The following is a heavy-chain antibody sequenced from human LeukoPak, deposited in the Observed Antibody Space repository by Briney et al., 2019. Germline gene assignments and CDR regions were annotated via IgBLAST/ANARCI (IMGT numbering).Heavy chain of an antibody. D-gene: IGHD6-19*01. J-gene: IGHJ4*02. CDR1: GFTFKNYA. CDR3: AKGVTGWPYYFDS. Sequence: GGSLRLSCAASGFTFKNYAMSWVRQAPGKELDWISAIGGSDGTTYYADSVKGRFTISRDNSRDTLYLQMNSLTVEDVVVYYCAKGVTGWPYYFDSWGQGTLVTVSS. CDR2: IGGSDGTT. V-gene: IGHV3-23*01.